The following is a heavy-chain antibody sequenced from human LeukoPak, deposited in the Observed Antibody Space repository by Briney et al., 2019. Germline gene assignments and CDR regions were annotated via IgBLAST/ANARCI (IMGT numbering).Heavy chain of an antibody. CDR2: IYTSGST. V-gene: IGHV4-61*02. Sequence: PSETLSLTCTVSGGSISSGSYYWSWIRQPAGKGLEWIGRIYTSGSTNYNPSLKSRVTISVDTSKNQFSLKLSSVTAADTAVYYCAREVAYGSGSYGYWGQGTLVTVSS. CDR1: GGSISSGSYY. D-gene: IGHD3-10*01. J-gene: IGHJ4*02. CDR3: AREVAYGSGSYGY.